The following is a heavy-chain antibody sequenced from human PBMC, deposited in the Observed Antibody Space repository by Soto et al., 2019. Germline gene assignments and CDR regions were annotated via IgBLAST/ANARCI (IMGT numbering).Heavy chain of an antibody. V-gene: IGHV3-66*01. Sequence: EVQLVESGGGLVQPGGSLRLSCAASGFTVSSNYMSWVRQAPGKGLEWVSVIYSGGSTYYADSVKGRFTISRDNSKNTRYVQMNIVRAEDTAVYYWARDRGYSSGWYPLGGEGTLVTVSS. CDR1: GFTVSSNY. D-gene: IGHD6-19*01. CDR2: IYSGGST. J-gene: IGHJ4*02. CDR3: ARDRGYSSGWYPL.